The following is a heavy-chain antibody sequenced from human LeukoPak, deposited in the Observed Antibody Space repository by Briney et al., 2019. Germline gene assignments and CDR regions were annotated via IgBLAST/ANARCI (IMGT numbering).Heavy chain of an antibody. CDR1: GGSFSDYY. Sequence: PSETLSLTCAVYGGSFSDYYWSWIRQPPGKGLEWIGEIIHSGSTNYNPSLKSRVTISVDTSKNQFSLKLSSVTAADTTVYYCARFLQVATIGDAPRNNWFDPWGQGTLVTVSS. CDR3: ARFLQVATIGDAPRNNWFDP. CDR2: IIHSGST. V-gene: IGHV4-34*12. J-gene: IGHJ5*02. D-gene: IGHD5-12*01.